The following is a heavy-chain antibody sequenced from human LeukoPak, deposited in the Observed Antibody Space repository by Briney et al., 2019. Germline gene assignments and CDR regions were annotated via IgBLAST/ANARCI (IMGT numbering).Heavy chain of an antibody. CDR2: IYTSGST. Sequence: PSETLSLTCTVSGGSISSYYWSWIRQPAGKGLEWIGRIYTSGSTNYNPSLKSRVTMSVDTSKNQLSLKLSSVTAADTAVYYCARIEPGYCSSTSCYRDWYFDLWGRGTLVTVSS. D-gene: IGHD2-2*01. CDR3: ARIEPGYCSSTSCYRDWYFDL. V-gene: IGHV4-4*07. CDR1: GGSISSYY. J-gene: IGHJ2*01.